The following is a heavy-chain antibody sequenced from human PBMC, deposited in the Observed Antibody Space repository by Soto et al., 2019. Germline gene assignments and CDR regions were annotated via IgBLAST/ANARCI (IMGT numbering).Heavy chain of an antibody. CDR3: AREVVETSSLWLDP. J-gene: IGHJ5*02. D-gene: IGHD6-6*01. V-gene: IGHV1-8*01. CDR2: MNTNTNTT. Sequence: ASVKVSCKASGYTFTNNDINGVRQAPGQGLEWIGWMNTNTNTTDSAEVFEGRVSLTWDTSISTAYMQLNSLKIDDTAVYYCAREVVETSSLWLDPVGQGTPVTVSS. CDR1: GYTFTNND.